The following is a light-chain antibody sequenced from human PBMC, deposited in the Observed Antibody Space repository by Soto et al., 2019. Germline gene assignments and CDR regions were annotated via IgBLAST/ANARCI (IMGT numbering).Light chain of an antibody. CDR3: QQRNSRPSIT. V-gene: IGKV3D-11*02. CDR2: DTS. CDR1: QSVSSN. Sequence: EIVLTQSPATLSLSPGERATLSCRASQSVSSNLAWYQQKPGQAPRLLIYDTSTRATGIPARFSGSGAGTDFTLTISRLEPEDFAVYYCQQRNSRPSITFGQGTRVEIK. J-gene: IGKJ5*01.